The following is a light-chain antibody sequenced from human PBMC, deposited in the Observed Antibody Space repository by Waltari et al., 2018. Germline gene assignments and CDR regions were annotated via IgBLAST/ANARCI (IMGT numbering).Light chain of an antibody. Sequence: QSALTQPPSASGSPGQSVAISCTGTSSDVGGYDSVSWYQQHPGKAPKLMIYEVNKRPSGVPDRFSGSKSGNTASLTVSGLQAEDEADYYCASYAGSNNYVFGIVTKVSVL. CDR1: SSDVGGYDS. J-gene: IGLJ1*01. V-gene: IGLV2-8*01. CDR3: ASYAGSNNYV. CDR2: EVN.